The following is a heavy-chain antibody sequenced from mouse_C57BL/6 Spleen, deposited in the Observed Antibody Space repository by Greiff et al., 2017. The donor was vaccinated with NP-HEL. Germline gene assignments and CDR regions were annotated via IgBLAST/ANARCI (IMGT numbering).Heavy chain of an antibody. CDR2: IWGVGST. Sequence: VQVVESGPGLVAPSQSLSITCTVSGFSLTSYGVDWVRQSPGKGLEWLGVIWGVGSTNYNSALKYRLSISTDNTKSQVFLKMNSLQTADTAMYYCATLYDYSFAYWGQGTLVTVSA. D-gene: IGHD2-4*01. V-gene: IGHV2-6*01. CDR1: GFSLTSYG. J-gene: IGHJ3*01. CDR3: ATLYDYSFAY.